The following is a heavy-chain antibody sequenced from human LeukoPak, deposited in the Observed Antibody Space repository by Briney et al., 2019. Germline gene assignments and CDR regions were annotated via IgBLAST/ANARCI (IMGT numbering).Heavy chain of an antibody. J-gene: IGHJ5*02. V-gene: IGHV4-34*01. CDR2: INHSGST. CDR1: GGSFSGYY. D-gene: IGHD6-19*01. Sequence: SETLSLTCAVYGGSFSGYYWSWIRQPPGKGLEWIGEINHSGSTNYNPSLKSRVTISVDTSKNQFSLMLSSATAADTAVYYCARPTTSGWVSWFDPWGQGTLVTVSS. CDR3: ARPTTSGWVSWFDP.